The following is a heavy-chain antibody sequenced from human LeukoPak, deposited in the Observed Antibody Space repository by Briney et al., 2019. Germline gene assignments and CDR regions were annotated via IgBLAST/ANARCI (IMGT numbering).Heavy chain of an antibody. CDR3: AREVRPAAIYYYYYMDV. V-gene: IGHV1-2*02. Sequence: ASVKVSCKASGYTLTSYDVNWVRQAPGQGLEWMGWINPNSGGTNYAQKFQGRVTMTRDTSISTAYMELSRLRSDDTAVYYCAREVRPAAIYYYYYMDVWGKGTTVTVSS. J-gene: IGHJ6*03. CDR2: INPNSGGT. D-gene: IGHD2-2*01. CDR1: GYTLTSYD.